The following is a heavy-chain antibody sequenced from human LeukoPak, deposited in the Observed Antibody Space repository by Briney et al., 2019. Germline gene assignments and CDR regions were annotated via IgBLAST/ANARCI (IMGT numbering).Heavy chain of an antibody. J-gene: IGHJ3*02. CDR1: GFTFSSYS. CDR2: IRSSSSYI. CDR3: ARVAYYSSSWYGDFPSDAFDI. Sequence: GGSLRLSCGASGFTFSSYSMNWVRQAPGKGLEWVSSIRSSSSYIYYADSVKGRFTISRDNAKNSLYLQMNSLRAEDTAVYYCARVAYYSSSWYGDFPSDAFDIWGQGTMVTVSS. D-gene: IGHD6-13*01. V-gene: IGHV3-21*01.